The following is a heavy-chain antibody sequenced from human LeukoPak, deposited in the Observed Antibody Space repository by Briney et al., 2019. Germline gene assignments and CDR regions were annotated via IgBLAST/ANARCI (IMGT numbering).Heavy chain of an antibody. CDR2: INQDGSEK. D-gene: IGHD4-23*01. CDR1: GFTFTTYW. V-gene: IGHV3-7*01. CDR3: VRAIGGNTL. Sequence: GGSLRLSCAASGFTFTTYWMSWVRQAPGKVLEWVANINQDGSEKYYVDSVKGRFTISRDNAKNSLYLQMNSLRAEDTAVYFCVRAIGGNTLWGQGTLVTVSS. J-gene: IGHJ4*02.